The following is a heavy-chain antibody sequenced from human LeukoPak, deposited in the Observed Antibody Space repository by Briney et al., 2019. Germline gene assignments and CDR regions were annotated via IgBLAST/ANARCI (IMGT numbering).Heavy chain of an antibody. V-gene: IGHV3-30*04. CDR2: VSYDGSKR. Sequence: PGGSLRLSCAASGFTFSNYALHWVRQAPGKGMEWVAVVSYDGSKRYYADSVKGRFTISRDNSKDTLYLQMKSLRAEDTAVYYCAKGGGYEAQYYYYYLDVWGKGTTVTISS. CDR1: GFTFSNYA. J-gene: IGHJ6*03. D-gene: IGHD5-12*01. CDR3: AKGGGYEAQYYYYYLDV.